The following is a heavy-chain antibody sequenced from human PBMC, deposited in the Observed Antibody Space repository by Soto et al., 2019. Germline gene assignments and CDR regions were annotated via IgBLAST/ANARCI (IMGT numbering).Heavy chain of an antibody. CDR3: ARYWSAFDY. J-gene: IGHJ4*02. CDR2: MYDSGST. CDR1: GGSVSSGSYY. V-gene: IGHV4-61*01. Sequence: QVQLQESGPGLVKPSETLSLTCTVSGGSVSSGSYYWSWIRQPPGKGLEWIGYMYDSGSTNYNPSLMSRVTISVDTSKNQFSLKLSSETAEDTAVYYCARYWSAFDYWGQGTLVTVSS. D-gene: IGHD2-15*01.